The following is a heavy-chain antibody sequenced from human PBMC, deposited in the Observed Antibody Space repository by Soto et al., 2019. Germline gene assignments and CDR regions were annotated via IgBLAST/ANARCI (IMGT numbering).Heavy chain of an antibody. Sequence: ASVKVSCKASGYSVTSYYMHWVRQAPGQGLEWMGIINPNSGSTAYAQKFQGRVTMTRDTSTSTVYMELTSLTSGDTAVYYCARAGIAYCSSTTCYLYYYVMDVWGQGTTVTVSS. V-gene: IGHV1-46*01. J-gene: IGHJ6*02. CDR3: ARAGIAYCSSTTCYLYYYVMDV. D-gene: IGHD2-2*01. CDR1: GYSVTSYY. CDR2: INPNSGST.